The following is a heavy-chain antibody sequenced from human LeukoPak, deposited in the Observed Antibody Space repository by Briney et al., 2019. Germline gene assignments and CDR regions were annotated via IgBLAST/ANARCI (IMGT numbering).Heavy chain of an antibody. V-gene: IGHV1-46*01. Sequence: GASVKVSCKASGYTFTSYYMHWVRQAPGQGLEWMGIINPSGGSTNYAQKFQGRVTITADESTSTAYMELSSLRSEDTAVYYCARDGAAAGNFDYWGQGTLVTVSS. CDR3: ARDGAAAGNFDY. CDR2: INPSGGST. J-gene: IGHJ4*02. D-gene: IGHD6-13*01. CDR1: GYTFTSYY.